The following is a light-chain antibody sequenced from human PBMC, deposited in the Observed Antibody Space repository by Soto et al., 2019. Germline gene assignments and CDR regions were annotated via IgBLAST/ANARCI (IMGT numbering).Light chain of an antibody. V-gene: IGLV2-14*01. CDR1: SSDIGGYNF. Sequence: QSALTQPASVSGSPGQSITISCTGTSSDIGGYNFVSWYHQHPGKAPKLLIYAVTNRPSGIPDRFSGSKSGNTASLTISGLQAEDGADYYCASYTTSRTLVFGGGTKVTVL. CDR2: AVT. J-gene: IGLJ2*01. CDR3: ASYTTSRTLV.